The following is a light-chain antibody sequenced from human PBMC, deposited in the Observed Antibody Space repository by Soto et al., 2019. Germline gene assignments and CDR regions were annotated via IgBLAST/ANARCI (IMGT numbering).Light chain of an antibody. Sequence: EIVMTQSPATLSLSPGERATLSCRASQSVRNNLAWYQKKPGQAPRLLIYGASTRATGIPARFSGSGSGTEFTLTISSLQSEDFAFYYCQQYNNWWTFGQGTRVEIK. J-gene: IGKJ1*01. V-gene: IGKV3-15*01. CDR2: GAS. CDR1: QSVRNN. CDR3: QQYNNWWT.